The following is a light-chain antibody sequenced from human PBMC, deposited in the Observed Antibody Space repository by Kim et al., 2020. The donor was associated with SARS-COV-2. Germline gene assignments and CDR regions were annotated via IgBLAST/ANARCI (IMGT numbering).Light chain of an antibody. Sequence: SVSPGERATLSCRASQSVSSNLAWYQQKPGQAPRLLIYCTSPSPGIPARFSGSGSGTEFTLTISSLQSEDFAVYYCQQYNNWPWTFGQGTKVDIK. CDR1: QSVSSN. V-gene: IGKV3-15*01. CDR3: QQYNNWPWT. CDR2: CTS. J-gene: IGKJ1*01.